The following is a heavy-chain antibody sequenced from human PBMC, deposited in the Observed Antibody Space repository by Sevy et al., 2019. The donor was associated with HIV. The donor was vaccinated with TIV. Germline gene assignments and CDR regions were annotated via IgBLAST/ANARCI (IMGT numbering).Heavy chain of an antibody. CDR3: ARDCSSASCLWGMDV. CDR2: IKRDGSEK. V-gene: IGHV3-7*03. D-gene: IGHD2-2*01. CDR1: GFTFSNYW. J-gene: IGHJ6*02. Sequence: GGSLRLSCAASGFTFSNYWMSWVRQAPGKGLEWVANIKRDGSEKYYVDSVKGRFTISSDNAKNSLYLQMNSLRAEDTAVYYCARDCSSASCLWGMDVWGQGTTVTVSS.